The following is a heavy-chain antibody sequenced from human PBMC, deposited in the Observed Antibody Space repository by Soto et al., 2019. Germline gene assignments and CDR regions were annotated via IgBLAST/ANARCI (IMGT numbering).Heavy chain of an antibody. Sequence: GESLKISCAASGFTFSSYAMHWVRQAPGKGLEWVAVISYDGSNKYYADSVKGRFTISRDNSKNTLYLQMNSLRAEDTAVYYCARDSLNRGAFDIWGQGTMVT. V-gene: IGHV3-30-3*01. CDR2: ISYDGSNK. D-gene: IGHD3-10*01. CDR3: ARDSLNRGAFDI. CDR1: GFTFSSYA. J-gene: IGHJ3*02.